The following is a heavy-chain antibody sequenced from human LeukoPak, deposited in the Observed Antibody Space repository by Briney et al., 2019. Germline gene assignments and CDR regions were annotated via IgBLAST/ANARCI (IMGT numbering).Heavy chain of an antibody. J-gene: IGHJ4*02. Sequence: PGGSLRLSCAASGFTFSSYAMSWVRQAPGKGLEWGSGLTGSGGRTYYADSVKGRLTISRDNFKNTLYLQMNRLRDQDTAVYHCAKDKASMFTRFDYWGQGTLVTVSS. CDR1: GFTFSSYA. CDR2: LTGSGGRT. D-gene: IGHD5-18*01. V-gene: IGHV3-23*01. CDR3: AKDKASMFTRFDY.